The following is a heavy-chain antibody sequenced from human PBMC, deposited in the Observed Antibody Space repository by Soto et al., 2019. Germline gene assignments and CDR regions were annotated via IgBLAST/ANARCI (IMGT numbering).Heavy chain of an antibody. CDR3: ARRTYYDFWSGYRNYYYYYMDV. CDR2: IYYSGST. J-gene: IGHJ6*03. CDR1: GGSISSYH. D-gene: IGHD3-3*01. Sequence: SETLSLTCTVSGGSISSYHWSWIRQPPGKGLEWIGYIYYSGSTNYNPSLKSRVTISVDTSKNQFSLKLSSVTAADTAVYYCARRTYYDFWSGYRNYYYYYMDVWGKGTTVTVSS. V-gene: IGHV4-59*08.